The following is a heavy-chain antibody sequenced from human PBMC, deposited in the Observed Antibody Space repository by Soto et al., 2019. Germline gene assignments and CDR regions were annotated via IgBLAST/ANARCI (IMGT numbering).Heavy chain of an antibody. CDR3: AKATKSTIVLMVYASYYFDY. Sequence: EVQLVESGGGLVQPGRSLRLSCAASGFTFDDYAMHWVRQAPGKGQEWVSGISWNSGSIGYADSVKGRFTISRDNAKNSLYLQMNSLRAEDTALYYCAKATKSTIVLMVYASYYFDYWGQGTLVTVSS. CDR1: GFTFDDYA. CDR2: ISWNSGSI. V-gene: IGHV3-9*01. D-gene: IGHD2-8*01. J-gene: IGHJ4*02.